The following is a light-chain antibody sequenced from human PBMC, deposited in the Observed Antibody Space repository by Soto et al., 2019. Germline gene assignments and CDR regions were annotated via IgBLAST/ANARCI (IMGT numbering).Light chain of an antibody. V-gene: IGKV3-15*01. CDR3: QQHNNWPLA. CDR1: QSISSK. CDR2: GAS. Sequence: EVVMTQSPATLSVSPGERATLSCRASQSISSKLAWYQQKPGQAPRLLIYGASNRATGIPARFSGSGSGTEFTLTISSLQSDDSAVYYCQQHNNWPLAFGQGTRLEIK. J-gene: IGKJ5*01.